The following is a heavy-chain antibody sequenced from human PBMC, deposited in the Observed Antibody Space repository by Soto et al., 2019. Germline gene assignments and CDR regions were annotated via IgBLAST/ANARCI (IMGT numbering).Heavy chain of an antibody. V-gene: IGHV1-69*13. D-gene: IGHD3-9*01. CDR3: VRDKYYDIVTGYRDSGMDV. J-gene: IGHJ6*02. CDR1: GGTFSSYA. Sequence: GASVKVSCKASGGTFSSYAISWVRQAPGQGLEWMGGIIPIFGTADYAQKFQGRVTITADESTSTAYMELNSLRDEDTAVYYCVRDKYYDIVTGYRDSGMDVWGQGTTVTVSS. CDR2: IIPIFGTA.